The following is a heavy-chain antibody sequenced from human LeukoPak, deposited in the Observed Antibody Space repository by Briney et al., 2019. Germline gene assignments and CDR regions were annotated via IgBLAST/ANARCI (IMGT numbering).Heavy chain of an antibody. J-gene: IGHJ5*02. CDR2: INPNSGGT. Sequence: ASVKVSCKASGYTFTGYYMHWVRQAPGQGLEWMGWINPNSGGTNYAQKFQGRVTMTRDTSISTAYMELSSLRSEDTAVYYCAREVGSVGPGLHVWRSGDKNNWFDPWGQGTLVTVSS. CDR1: GYTFTGYY. D-gene: IGHD2-15*01. V-gene: IGHV1-2*02. CDR3: AREVGSVGPGLHVWRSGDKNNWFDP.